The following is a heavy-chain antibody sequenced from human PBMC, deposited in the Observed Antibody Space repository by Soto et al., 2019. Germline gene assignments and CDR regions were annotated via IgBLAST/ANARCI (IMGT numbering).Heavy chain of an antibody. V-gene: IGHV1-69*12. D-gene: IGHD5-12*01. CDR2: IIPICGTA. Sequence: QVQLVQSGAEVKKPGSSVKVSCKASGGTFSNYAISWVRQAPGQGLEWMGGIIPICGTANYAQKFQGRVTITADESTSTAYMELSSLRSEDTAIYYCAVGSVDIVPTGMKPFDPWGQGTLVTVSS. J-gene: IGHJ5*02. CDR1: GGTFSNYA. CDR3: AVGSVDIVPTGMKPFDP.